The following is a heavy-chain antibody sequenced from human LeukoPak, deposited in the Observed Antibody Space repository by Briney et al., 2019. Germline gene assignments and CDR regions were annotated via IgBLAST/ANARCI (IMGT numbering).Heavy chain of an antibody. J-gene: IGHJ4*02. V-gene: IGHV3-48*03. CDR3: AVRIAVPGGFDT. Sequence: GGSLRLSCAASGFTFSSYEMNWVRQAPGKGLEWISYISGSGSTIYYADSVKGRFTISRDNARHTLYVEMNSLRAEDTAIYYCAVRIAVPGGFDTWGQGTLVTVAS. D-gene: IGHD6-19*01. CDR1: GFTFSSYE. CDR2: ISGSGSTI.